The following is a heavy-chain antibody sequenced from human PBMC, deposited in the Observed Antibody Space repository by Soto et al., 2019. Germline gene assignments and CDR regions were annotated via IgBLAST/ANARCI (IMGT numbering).Heavy chain of an antibody. CDR2: ITGSGSDS. Sequence: PGGSLRLSCAASGFTFNSYAMAWIRQTPGKGLEWVTAITGSGSDSFHADSVKGRFAISRDNTKNTLYLQMNSLRAEDTAIYYCAKGSASVRTYYFDYWGQGTPVTVYS. D-gene: IGHD1-1*01. CDR3: AKGSASVRTYYFDY. CDR1: GFTFNSYA. V-gene: IGHV3-23*01. J-gene: IGHJ4*02.